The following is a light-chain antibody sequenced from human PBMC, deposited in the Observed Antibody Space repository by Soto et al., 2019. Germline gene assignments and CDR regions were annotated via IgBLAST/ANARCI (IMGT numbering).Light chain of an antibody. CDR3: QQYNSYAP. CDR2: DAS. V-gene: IGKV1-5*01. Sequence: DSQMTQSPSTLSASVGDRVTITCRASQSISSWLAWYQQKPGKAPKLLIYDASSLESGVPSRFSGSGSGTEFTLPISSLQPDDFATDYCQQYNSYAPVGQGTKVEIK. CDR1: QSISSW. J-gene: IGKJ1*01.